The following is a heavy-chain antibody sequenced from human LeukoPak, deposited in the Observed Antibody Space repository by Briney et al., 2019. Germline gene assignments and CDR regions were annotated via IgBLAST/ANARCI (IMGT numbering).Heavy chain of an antibody. V-gene: IGHV4-59*01. CDR2: IYYTGST. J-gene: IGHJ4*02. CDR1: GGSISSYY. Sequence: SETLSLTCTVSGGSISSYYWSWIRQPPGRGLEWIGYIYYTGSTNYNPSLKSRVTISVDTSRNQFSLKLSSVTAADTAVYYCARMPPSGELRDYWGQGTLVTVSS. D-gene: IGHD1-26*01. CDR3: ARMPPSGELRDY.